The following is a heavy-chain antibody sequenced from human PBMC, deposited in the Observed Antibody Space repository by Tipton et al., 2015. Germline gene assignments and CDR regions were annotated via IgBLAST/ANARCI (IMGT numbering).Heavy chain of an antibody. CDR3: ARARGRHGGLFDS. V-gene: IGHV4-38-2*01. CDR1: AYSISSDYY. J-gene: IGHJ4*02. D-gene: IGHD4-23*01. Sequence: TLSLTCAVSAYSISSDYYWGWIRQPPGKGLEWIGYTYYSGNTKYNPSLKSRVTISVDTSKTQFSLKMSSVTASDTAVYYCARARGRHGGLFDSWGQGTLVTVSS. CDR2: TYYSGNT.